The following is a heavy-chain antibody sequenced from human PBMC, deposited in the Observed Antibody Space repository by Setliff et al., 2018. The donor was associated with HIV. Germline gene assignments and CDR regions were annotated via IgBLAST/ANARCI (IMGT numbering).Heavy chain of an antibody. D-gene: IGHD3-3*01. CDR2: INPNSGGT. Sequence: ASVKVSCKASGYTFTGYYMHWVRQAPGQGLEWMGWINPNSGGTNYAQKFQGRVTMTRDTSISTAYMELSRLRSDDTAVYYCAKDQDGLQFLEWLQPTFDIWGQGTMVTVSS. J-gene: IGHJ3*02. V-gene: IGHV1-2*02. CDR1: GYTFTGYY. CDR3: AKDQDGLQFLEWLQPTFDI.